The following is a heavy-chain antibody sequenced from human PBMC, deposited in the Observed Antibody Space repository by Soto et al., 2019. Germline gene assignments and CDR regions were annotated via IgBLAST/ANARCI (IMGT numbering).Heavy chain of an antibody. D-gene: IGHD3-9*01. Sequence: EVHLLESGGGLVQPGGSLRLSCAATGFTFSSFAMTWVRQAPGKGLEWVSTISGSGTNTYYADSVKGRFTFSRDMSKNTRYLRVRSLCGDATVTYECARTLPCALVGLTGYEYYFDTWGQGTLLTVAS. J-gene: IGHJ4*02. CDR3: ARTLPCALVGLTGYEYYFDT. CDR2: ISGSGTNT. V-gene: IGHV3-23*01. CDR1: GFTFSSFA.